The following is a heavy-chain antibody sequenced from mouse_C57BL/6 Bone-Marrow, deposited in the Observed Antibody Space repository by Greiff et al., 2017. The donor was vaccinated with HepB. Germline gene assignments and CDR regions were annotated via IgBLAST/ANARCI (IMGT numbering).Heavy chain of an antibody. CDR2: IDPSDSYT. D-gene: IGHD4-1*01. Sequence: QVQLQQPGAELVRPGTSVKLSCKASGYTFTSYWMHWVKQRPGQGLEWIGVIDPSDSYTNYNQKFKGKATLTVDTSSSTAYIQLSSLTSEDSAVYYCAKLGRWGDYWGQGTTLTVSS. J-gene: IGHJ2*01. CDR1: GYTFTSYW. V-gene: IGHV1-59*01. CDR3: AKLGRWGDY.